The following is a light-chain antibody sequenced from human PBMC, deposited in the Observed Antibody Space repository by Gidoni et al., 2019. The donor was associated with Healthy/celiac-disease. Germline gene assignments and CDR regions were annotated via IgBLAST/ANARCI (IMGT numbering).Light chain of an antibody. CDR3: QQYYRSPLT. Sequence: DIVMPQSPDSLAVSLGERATINCKSSQSVLYRSNNQNYLGWYQPKPGQPPRVLIYWASTRESGVPDRFSGSASGTDFNLTISSLQAEDVAVYYCQQYYRSPLTFGGGTKVEIK. CDR1: QSVLYRSNNQNY. J-gene: IGKJ4*01. V-gene: IGKV4-1*01. CDR2: WAS.